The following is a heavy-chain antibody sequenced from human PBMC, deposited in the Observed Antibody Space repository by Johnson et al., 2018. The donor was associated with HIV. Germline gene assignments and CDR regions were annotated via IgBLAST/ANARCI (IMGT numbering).Heavy chain of an antibody. D-gene: IGHD4-23*01. CDR1: GFTFDDYG. Sequence: VQLVESGGGVVRPGGSLRLSCAASGFTFDDYGMSWVRQAPGKGLEWVSGINWNGGSTGYADSVKGRSTISRDNSKNTLYLQMNSLRAEDTAVYYCAKDRGYGGNLDAFDIWGQGTMVTVSS. J-gene: IGHJ3*02. V-gene: IGHV3-20*04. CDR3: AKDRGYGGNLDAFDI. CDR2: INWNGGST.